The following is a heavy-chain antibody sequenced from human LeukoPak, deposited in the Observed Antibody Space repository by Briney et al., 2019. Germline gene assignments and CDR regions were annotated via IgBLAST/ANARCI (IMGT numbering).Heavy chain of an antibody. D-gene: IGHD3-10*01. Sequence: ASVKDSCKTSANSFSDYSIHWVRQAPGQELEWMVRITSNSGCTNYAQNFQGRVTMTRDTCISTAYMELSGLTSDDTAVYYCARGGSGSGYLYYFDYWGQGNMVSVSS. CDR2: ITSNSGCT. V-gene: IGHV1-2*06. J-gene: IGHJ4*02. CDR3: ARGGSGSGYLYYFDY. CDR1: ANSFSDYS.